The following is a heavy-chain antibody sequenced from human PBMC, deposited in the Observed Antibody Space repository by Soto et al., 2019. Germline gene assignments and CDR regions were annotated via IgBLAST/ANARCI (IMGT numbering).Heavy chain of an antibody. J-gene: IGHJ4*02. CDR2: FYYSGST. CDR3: ARGGWKLFDY. Sequence: QVQLQESGPGLVKPSETLSLTCTVSGGSISSYYWSWIRQPPGKGLEWIGYFYYSGSTNYNPSHKRRITISVDTSNTQFSLMLSSVTAAETAVYCCARGGWKLFDYWGQGTLVTVSS. D-gene: IGHD6-19*01. CDR1: GGSISSYY. V-gene: IGHV4-59*01.